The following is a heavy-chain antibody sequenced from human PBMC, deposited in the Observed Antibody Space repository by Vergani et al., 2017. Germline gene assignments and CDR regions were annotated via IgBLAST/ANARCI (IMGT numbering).Heavy chain of an antibody. V-gene: IGHV1-8*01. Sequence: QVQLVQSGAEVKKPGASVKVSCKASGYTFTSYDINWVRQATGQGREWMGWMNPNSGNTGYAQTFQGRVTMTRNTAISTAYMELSSLRSEDTAVYYCARAPAQAYLHYFDYWGQGTLVTVSS. CDR2: MNPNSGNT. J-gene: IGHJ4*02. CDR3: ARAPAQAYLHYFDY. D-gene: IGHD2-15*01. CDR1: GYTFTSYD.